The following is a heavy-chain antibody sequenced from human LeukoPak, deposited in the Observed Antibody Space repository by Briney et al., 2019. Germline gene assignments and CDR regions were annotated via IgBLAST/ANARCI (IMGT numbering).Heavy chain of an antibody. CDR1: GGSINNYY. CDR3: ARGGRQQLVNL. V-gene: IGHV4-4*07. CDR2: IYTSGST. D-gene: IGHD6-13*01. J-gene: IGHJ4*02. Sequence: PSETLSLTCTVSGGSINNYYCSWIRQSAGKGLEWIGRIYTSGSTNYNPSLESRVTMSVDTSKNQFSLNLSSVTAADRAVYFCARGGRQQLVNLWGQGTLVTVSS.